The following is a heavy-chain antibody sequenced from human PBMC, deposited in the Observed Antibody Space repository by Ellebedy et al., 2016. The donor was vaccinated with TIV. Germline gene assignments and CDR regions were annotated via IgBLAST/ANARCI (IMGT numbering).Heavy chain of an antibody. Sequence: MPSETLSLTCTVSGGSISSSSHYWGCIRQRPGKGRECIGTLSYSGSTYYNPSLKSRVTISVDTSKNQFSLKLSSVTAADAAVYYCARDEYNISWFKYWGQGTLVTVSS. D-gene: IGHD6-13*01. J-gene: IGHJ4*02. CDR2: LSYSGST. CDR1: GGSISSSSHY. CDR3: ARDEYNISWFKY. V-gene: IGHV4-39*07.